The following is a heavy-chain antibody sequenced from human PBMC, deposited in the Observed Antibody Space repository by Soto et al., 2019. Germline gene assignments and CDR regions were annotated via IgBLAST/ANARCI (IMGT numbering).Heavy chain of an antibody. CDR1: GGSISSGGYY. CDR3: ARIVCSGGSCPRSDY. CDR2: IYYSGST. Sequence: QVQLQESGPGLVKPSQTLSLTCTVSGGSISSGGYYWSWIRQHPGKGLEWIGYIYYSGSTYYNPSLKSRVTISVDTSKNQFSLKLSSVTAADTAVYYCARIVCSGGSCPRSDYWGQGTLVTVSS. V-gene: IGHV4-31*03. J-gene: IGHJ4*02. D-gene: IGHD2-15*01.